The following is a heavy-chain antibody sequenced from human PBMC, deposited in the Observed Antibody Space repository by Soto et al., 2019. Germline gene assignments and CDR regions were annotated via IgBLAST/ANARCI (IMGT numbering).Heavy chain of an antibody. V-gene: IGHV4-59*01. CDR1: GDGITDYY. J-gene: IGHJ5*02. Sequence: SETLSVTCTVSGDGITDYYWSWIRQPPGKGLEWIGYIYYSGHTNYNPSLKGRVTISVDTSRNHLSLTLRSVTAADTATYYCTRDFCSIGICPYNWFDPCGQGTLVIVSS. D-gene: IGHD2-15*01. CDR2: IYYSGHT. CDR3: TRDFCSIGICPYNWFDP.